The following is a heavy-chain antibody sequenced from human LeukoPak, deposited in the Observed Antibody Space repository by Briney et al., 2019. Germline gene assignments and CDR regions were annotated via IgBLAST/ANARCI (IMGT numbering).Heavy chain of an antibody. Sequence: SETLSLTRAVYGGPFSGHYWSWIRQPPGKGLEWIGEKNHSGSTNYNPSLKSRGTISEDTSKNQFSLKLSSVTAADTAVYYCARGYGPSFDYWGQGTLVTVSS. CDR2: KNHSGST. D-gene: IGHD4-17*01. V-gene: IGHV4-34*01. CDR3: ARGYGPSFDY. CDR1: GGPFSGHY. J-gene: IGHJ4*02.